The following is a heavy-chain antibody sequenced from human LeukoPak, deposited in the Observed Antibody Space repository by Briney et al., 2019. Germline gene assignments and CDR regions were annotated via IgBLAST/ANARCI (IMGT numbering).Heavy chain of an antibody. CDR3: AGGGYYDAFDI. D-gene: IGHD3-22*01. Sequence: SQTLSLTCSVSGDSISSGGYYWSWIRQHPGKGLEWIGYIYYIGNTYYNPSLKSRVTISVDRSKNQFSLKLSSVTAADTAVYYCAGGGYYDAFDIWGQGTMVTVSS. J-gene: IGHJ3*02. CDR1: GDSISSGGYY. CDR2: IYYIGNT. V-gene: IGHV4-31*03.